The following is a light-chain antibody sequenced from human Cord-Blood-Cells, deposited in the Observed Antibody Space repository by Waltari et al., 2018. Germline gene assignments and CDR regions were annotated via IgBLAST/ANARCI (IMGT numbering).Light chain of an antibody. Sequence: QSALTQPASVSGSPGQSITIPCTGTSSDVGGSNYVSWYQQHPGKAPKLMIYDVSNRPSGVSNRFSGSKSDNTASLTISGLQAEDEADYYCSSYTSSSTPYVFGTGTKVTVL. J-gene: IGLJ1*01. CDR1: SSDVGGSNY. CDR3: SSYTSSSTPYV. V-gene: IGLV2-14*03. CDR2: DVS.